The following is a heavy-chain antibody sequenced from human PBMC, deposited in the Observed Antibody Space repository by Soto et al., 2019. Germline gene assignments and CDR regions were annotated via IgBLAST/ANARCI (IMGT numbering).Heavy chain of an antibody. CDR3: AKGITMFGVIIEYYVYYGMDV. V-gene: IGHV3-23*01. CDR2: INGGGSST. Sequence: VGSLRLSCAASGFTFSSYAMSWVRQAPGKGLEWVSGINGGGSSTYYADSVKGRFTISRDNSKNTLYLQMNSLRVEDTAVYYCAKGITMFGVIIEYYVYYGMDVWGQGTTVTVSS. D-gene: IGHD3-3*01. J-gene: IGHJ6*02. CDR1: GFTFSSYA.